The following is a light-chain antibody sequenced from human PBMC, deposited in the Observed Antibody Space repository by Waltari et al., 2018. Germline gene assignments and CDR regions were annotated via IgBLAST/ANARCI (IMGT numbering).Light chain of an antibody. J-gene: IGLJ2*01. CDR2: DVS. V-gene: IGLV2-14*03. CDR3: SSYTSTTTVI. CDR1: SSDVGGYDY. Sequence: ASVSGSPGQSITISCTGTSSDVGGYDYVSWYQQRPGKAPKVMIYDVSNRPSGVSNRFSGSKSGNTASLAISGLQAEDEADYYCSSYTSTTTVIFGGGTKLTVL.